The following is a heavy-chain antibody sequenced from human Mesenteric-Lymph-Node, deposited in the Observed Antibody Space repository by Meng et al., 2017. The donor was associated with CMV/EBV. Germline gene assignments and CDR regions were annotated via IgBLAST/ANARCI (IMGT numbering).Heavy chain of an antibody. Sequence: GGSLRLSCAVSGFTFANYWMCWVRQAPGKGLEWVANINQDGSERFYVDSAKGRFTISRDNAKNSLYLHMNSLRAEDTAVYYCARTRSMYYYYGMDVWGQGTTVTVSS. V-gene: IGHV3-7*01. D-gene: IGHD5-24*01. CDR1: GFTFANYW. CDR3: ARTRSMYYYYGMDV. J-gene: IGHJ6*02. CDR2: INQDGSER.